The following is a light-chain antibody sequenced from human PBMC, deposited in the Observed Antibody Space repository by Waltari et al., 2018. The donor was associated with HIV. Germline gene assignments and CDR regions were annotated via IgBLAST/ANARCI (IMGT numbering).Light chain of an antibody. V-gene: IGKV3-15*01. J-gene: IGKJ3*01. CDR1: QSINNN. CDR2: GAS. CDR3: QQYNNRPGIT. Sequence: EILMTQSPATLSVSPGERATLSCRASQSINNNLAWYQQKPGQAPRLLIYGASTGATGVPARFSGSGSGTEFTLTISSLQSEDFAVYYCQQYNNRPGITFGPGTKVDIK.